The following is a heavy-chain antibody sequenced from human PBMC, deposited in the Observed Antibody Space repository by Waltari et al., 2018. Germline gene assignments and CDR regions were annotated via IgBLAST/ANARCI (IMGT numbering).Heavy chain of an antibody. Sequence: QVQLQQWGAGLLKPSETLSLTCAVYGGSFSGYYWSWIRQPPGKGLEWIGEINHSGSTNYNPSLKSRVTISVDTSKNQFSLKLSSVTAADTAVYYCASKRGSSWSPSPRGWFDPWGQGTLVTVSS. J-gene: IGHJ5*02. CDR1: GGSFSGYY. V-gene: IGHV4-34*01. D-gene: IGHD6-13*01. CDR3: ASKRGSSWSPSPRGWFDP. CDR2: INHSGST.